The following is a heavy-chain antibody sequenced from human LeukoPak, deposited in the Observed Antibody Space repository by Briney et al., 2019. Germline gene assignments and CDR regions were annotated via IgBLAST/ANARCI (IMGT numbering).Heavy chain of an antibody. CDR3: ARVGRVIALNWYFDL. CDR2: IYYSGST. Sequence: PSETLSLTCTVSGGSSSSYYWSWIRQPPGKGLEWIGYIYYSGSTNYNPSLKSRVTISVDTSKNQFSLKLSSVTAADTAVYYCARVGRVIALNWYFDLWGRGTLVTVSS. V-gene: IGHV4-59*01. CDR1: GGSSSSYY. J-gene: IGHJ2*01. D-gene: IGHD3-16*02.